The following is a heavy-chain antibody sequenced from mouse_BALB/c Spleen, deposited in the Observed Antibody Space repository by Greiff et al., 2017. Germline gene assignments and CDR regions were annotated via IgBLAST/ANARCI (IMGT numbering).Heavy chain of an antibody. CDR2: ISYDGSN. CDR1: GYSITSGYY. D-gene: IGHD1-1*01. CDR3: AKGLFYYGSHYAMDY. Sequence: EVQLQQSGPGLVKPSQSLSLTCSVTGYSITSGYYWNWIRQFPGNKLEWMGYISYDGSNNYNPSLKNRISITRDTSKNQFFLKLNSVTTEDTATYYCAKGLFYYGSHYAMDYWGQGTSVTVSS. V-gene: IGHV3-6*02. J-gene: IGHJ4*01.